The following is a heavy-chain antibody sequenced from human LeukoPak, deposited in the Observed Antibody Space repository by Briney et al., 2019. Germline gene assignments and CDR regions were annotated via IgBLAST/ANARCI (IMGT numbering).Heavy chain of an antibody. Sequence: MPSETLSLTCTVSGGSISSSSYYWGWIRQPPGKGLEWIGSIYYSGSTYYNPSLKSRVTISVDTSKNQFSLKLSSVTAADTAVYYCASRYCSSTSRYTAPRGWFDPWGQGTLVTVSS. D-gene: IGHD2-2*02. J-gene: IGHJ5*02. CDR2: IYYSGST. V-gene: IGHV4-39*01. CDR3: ASRYCSSTSRYTAPRGWFDP. CDR1: GGSISSSSYY.